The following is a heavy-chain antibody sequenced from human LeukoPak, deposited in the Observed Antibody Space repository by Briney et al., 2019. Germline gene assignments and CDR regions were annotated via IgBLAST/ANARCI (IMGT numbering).Heavy chain of an antibody. CDR3: ARASDPWLQLT. CDR2: INPDGSRT. D-gene: IGHD5-24*01. V-gene: IGHV3-74*01. J-gene: IGHJ5*02. Sequence: PGGSLRLSCAASGFTFSTYWMHWVRQAPGKGLVWVSRINPDGSRTDYADSVKGRFTISRDNAKNTLYLQMNSLRAEDTAVYYCARASDPWLQLTWGQGTLVTVSS. CDR1: GFTFSTYW.